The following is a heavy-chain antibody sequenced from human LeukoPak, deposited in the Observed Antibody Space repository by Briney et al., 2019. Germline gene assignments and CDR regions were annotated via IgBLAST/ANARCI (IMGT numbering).Heavy chain of an antibody. Sequence: GWSLRLSCAASGFTFSSYAMHEVRQAPGKGLEGVAVISYGGSNKYYADSVKGRFTISRDNSKNTLYLQMNSLKTEDTAVYYCTTDLSPHPYGDYVPSHYYYYGMDVWGQGTTVTVSS. CDR1: GFTFSSYA. D-gene: IGHD4-17*01. CDR2: ISYGGSNK. V-gene: IGHV3-30-3*01. J-gene: IGHJ6*02. CDR3: TTDLSPHPYGDYVPSHYYYYGMDV.